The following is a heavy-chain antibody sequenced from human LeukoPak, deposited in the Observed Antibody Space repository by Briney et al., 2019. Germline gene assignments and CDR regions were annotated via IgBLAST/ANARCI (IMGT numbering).Heavy chain of an antibody. CDR3: ASGGRHGDYYLADD. D-gene: IGHD4-17*01. Sequence: ASLKVSCKASGVTCSGYAISWVRQAPGQGLEWMGRIIPILGIANYAKKLQGRVTITADKSTSTAYMELSSLRSEDTAVYYCASGGRHGDYYLADDWGQGTLVTVSS. V-gene: IGHV1-69*04. J-gene: IGHJ4*02. CDR1: GVTCSGYA. CDR2: IIPILGIA.